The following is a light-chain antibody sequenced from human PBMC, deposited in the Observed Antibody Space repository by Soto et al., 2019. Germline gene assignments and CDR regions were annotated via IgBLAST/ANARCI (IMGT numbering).Light chain of an antibody. V-gene: IGLV1-40*01. CDR3: QSYDSSLSVV. CDR2: GNS. Sequence: QAVVTQPPSVSGAPGQRVTISCTGSSSNIGARYDVHWYQQLPGTAPKLLIYGNSNRPSGVPDRFSGSKSGTSASLVITGLQAEDEADYYCQSYDSSLSVVFGGGTKLTVL. CDR1: SSNIGARYD. J-gene: IGLJ2*01.